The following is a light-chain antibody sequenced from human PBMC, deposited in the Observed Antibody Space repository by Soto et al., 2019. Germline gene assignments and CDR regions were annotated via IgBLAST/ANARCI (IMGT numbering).Light chain of an antibody. J-gene: IGLJ1*01. CDR1: PSNIGVYNL. Sequence: QSVVAQPASLSGSSWQAITISCTGTPSNIGVYNLVSWYQQHPGKAPKLMIYEVNKRPSGVSNRFSGSKSGDTASLTISGLQAEDEADYFCCSYAGSSTYVFGTGTKVTV. CDR3: CSYAGSSTYV. CDR2: EVN. V-gene: IGLV2-23*02.